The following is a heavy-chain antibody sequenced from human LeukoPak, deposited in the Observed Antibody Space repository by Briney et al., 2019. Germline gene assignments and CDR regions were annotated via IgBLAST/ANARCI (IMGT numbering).Heavy chain of an antibody. J-gene: IGHJ5*02. D-gene: IGHD1/OR15-1a*01. V-gene: IGHV4-59*01. Sequence: SETLSVTCTVSGGSISSYYWSWIRQPPGNGLEWIGYIYYSGSTNYNPSLKSRVAISVDTSKNQFSLKLSSVTAADTAVYYCARARGTRAYNWFDPWGQGTLVTVSS. CDR3: ARARGTRAYNWFDP. CDR1: GGSISSYY. CDR2: IYYSGST.